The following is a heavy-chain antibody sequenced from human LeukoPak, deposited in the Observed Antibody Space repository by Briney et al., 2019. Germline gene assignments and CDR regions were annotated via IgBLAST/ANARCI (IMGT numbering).Heavy chain of an antibody. V-gene: IGHV3-48*04. CDR2: ITNSSSTI. Sequence: PGGSLRLSCAASGFTFSRYSMNWVRQAPGKGLEWVSYITNSSSTIFYADSVKGRFTISRDNAKNSLYLQMSSLRAEDTAVYYCARVESYYGSGSYPDYWGQGTLVTVSS. D-gene: IGHD3-10*01. CDR3: ARVESYYGSGSYPDY. J-gene: IGHJ4*02. CDR1: GFTFSRYS.